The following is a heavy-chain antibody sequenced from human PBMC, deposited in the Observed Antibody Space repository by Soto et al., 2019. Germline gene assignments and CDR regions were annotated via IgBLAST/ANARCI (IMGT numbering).Heavy chain of an antibody. V-gene: IGHV4-4*02. J-gene: IGHJ4*02. Sequence: SETLSLTCDVSGDSLTNNHWWSWVRQAPGKGLEWLGAIWHTGRPNYNPSLKSRVAISIDKSQNKISLKLSSVTAAATAVYYFVRDSRTGCSSNNCYMHWGQGTLVIVSS. CDR2: IWHTGRP. CDR1: GDSLTNNHW. CDR3: VRDSRTGCSSNNCYMH. D-gene: IGHD1-20*01.